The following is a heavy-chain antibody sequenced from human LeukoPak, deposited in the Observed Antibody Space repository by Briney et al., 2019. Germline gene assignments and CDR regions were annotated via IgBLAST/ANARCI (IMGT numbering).Heavy chain of an antibody. Sequence: ASVKVSCKASGYAFTSYAMHWVRQAPGQRLEWVGCINAGNGNTKYPQKFQGRVTITRDTSESTAYMELSSRGSEDTAVYYWTRVSGGSRKYYFDYWGQGTLVTVSS. CDR3: TRVSGGSRKYYFDY. D-gene: IGHD2-15*01. J-gene: IGHJ4*02. V-gene: IGHV1-3*01. CDR1: GYAFTSYA. CDR2: INAGNGNT.